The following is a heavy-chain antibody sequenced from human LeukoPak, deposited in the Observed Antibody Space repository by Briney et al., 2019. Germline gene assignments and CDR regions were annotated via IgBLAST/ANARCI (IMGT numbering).Heavy chain of an antibody. Sequence: SETLSLTCAVSGGSFSDYYWSWIRQPPGKGLEWIGEINHRGITNHNPSLKSRVTISVDTSKNQCSLKVSSVTAADTAVYYCARGPQMATIEHFDYWGQGTLVTVSS. D-gene: IGHD5-24*01. CDR3: ARGPQMATIEHFDY. CDR2: INHRGIT. CDR1: GGSFSDYY. J-gene: IGHJ4*02. V-gene: IGHV4-34*01.